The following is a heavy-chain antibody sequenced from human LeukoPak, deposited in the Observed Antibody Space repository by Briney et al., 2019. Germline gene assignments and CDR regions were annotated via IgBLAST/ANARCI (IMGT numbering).Heavy chain of an antibody. CDR3: AKEGYDSSGYTLFDY. Sequence: RSGGSLRLSCAASGFTFSSYGMHWVRQAPGKGLEWVAFIRYDGSNKYYADSVKGRFTISRDNSKNTLYLQMNSLRAEDTAVYYCAKEGYDSSGYTLFDYWGQGTLVTVSS. CDR1: GFTFSSYG. J-gene: IGHJ4*02. CDR2: IRYDGSNK. V-gene: IGHV3-30*02. D-gene: IGHD3-22*01.